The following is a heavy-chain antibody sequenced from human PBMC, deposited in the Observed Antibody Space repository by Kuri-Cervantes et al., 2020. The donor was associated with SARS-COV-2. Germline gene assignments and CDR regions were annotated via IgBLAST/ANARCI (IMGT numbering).Heavy chain of an antibody. V-gene: IGHV4-39*01. CDR1: RGSISSSSYY. Sequence: GSLRLSCTVSRGSISSSSYYWGWIRQPPGNGLEWIGSIYYSGSTYYNPSLKSRVTISVDTSKNQFSLKLSSVTAADTAVYYCARPKLTGEGDAFDIWGQGTMVTVSS. J-gene: IGHJ3*02. D-gene: IGHD7-27*01. CDR3: ARPKLTGEGDAFDI. CDR2: IYYSGST.